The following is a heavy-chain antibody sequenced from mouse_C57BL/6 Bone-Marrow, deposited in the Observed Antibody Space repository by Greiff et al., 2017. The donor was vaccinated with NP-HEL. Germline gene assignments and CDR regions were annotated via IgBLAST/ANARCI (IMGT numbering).Heavy chain of an antibody. D-gene: IGHD3-3*01. Sequence: EVMLVESGPELVKPGASVKIPCKASGYTFTDYNMDWVKQSPGKSLEWIGDINPNNGGTIYNQKFKGKATLTVDKSSSTAYMELRSLTSEDTAVYYCARKGWEDYFDDWGKGTTLTVSS. CDR3: ARKGWEDYFDD. CDR1: GYTFTDYN. J-gene: IGHJ2*01. CDR2: INPNNGGT. V-gene: IGHV1-18*01.